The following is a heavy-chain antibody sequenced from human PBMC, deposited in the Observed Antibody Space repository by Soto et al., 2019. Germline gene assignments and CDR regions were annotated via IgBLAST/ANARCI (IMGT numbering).Heavy chain of an antibody. J-gene: IGHJ4*02. V-gene: IGHV3-30-3*01. Sequence: GGSLRLSCAASGFTFSAYAFHWVRQAPGKGLGWLSVISYDGRETHYADSVEGRFIISRGSSKKTAYLQMNSLRGDDTAVYFCATDPVAVTGSFIDSWGQGTLVTVSS. D-gene: IGHD2-21*02. CDR2: ISYDGRET. CDR3: ATDPVAVTGSFIDS. CDR1: GFTFSAYA.